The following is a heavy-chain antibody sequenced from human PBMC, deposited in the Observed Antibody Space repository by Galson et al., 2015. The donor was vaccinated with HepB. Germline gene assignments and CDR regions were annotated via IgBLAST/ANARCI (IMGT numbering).Heavy chain of an antibody. CDR1: GFTLSNYW. D-gene: IGHD2-15*01. V-gene: IGHV3-7*01. CDR3: VRDSRYCYDSDWRGDAFDI. Sequence: SLRLSCAASGFTLSNYWMSWVRQAPGRGLEWVANIKEDGSDTYYVESVKGRFTISRDNAKNSLFLQMNSLRAEDTGVYHCVRDSRYCYDSDWRGDAFDIWGQGSMVTVSS. CDR2: IKEDGSDT. J-gene: IGHJ3*02.